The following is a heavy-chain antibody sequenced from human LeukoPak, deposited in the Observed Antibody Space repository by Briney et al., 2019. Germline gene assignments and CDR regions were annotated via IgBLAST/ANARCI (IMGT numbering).Heavy chain of an antibody. CDR3: ARGLVGANRGHWFDP. CDR2: VYTSGST. V-gene: IGHV4-4*07. D-gene: IGHD1-26*01. Sequence: SETLSFTCTVSGGSISNYYWSWIRQPAGKGLEWIGRVYTSGSTDYNPSLKSRVTLSVDTSKKQFSLRLSSVTAADTAVYYCARGLVGANRGHWFDPWGQGTLVTVSS. CDR1: GGSISNYY. J-gene: IGHJ5*02.